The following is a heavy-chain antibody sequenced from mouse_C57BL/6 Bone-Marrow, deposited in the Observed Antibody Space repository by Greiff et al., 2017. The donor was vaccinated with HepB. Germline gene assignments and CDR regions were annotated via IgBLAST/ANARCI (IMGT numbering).Heavy chain of an antibody. V-gene: IGHV7-1*01. D-gene: IGHD4-1*01. CDR2: SRNKANDYTT. Sequence: EVKVVESGGGLVQSGRSLRLSCATSGFTFSDFYMEWVRQAPGKGLEWIAASRNKANDYTTEYSASVKGRVIVSRDTSQSILYLQMNALRAEDTAIYYCAGWDPYYYAMDYWGQGTSVTVSS. J-gene: IGHJ4*01. CDR3: AGWDPYYYAMDY. CDR1: GFTFSDFY.